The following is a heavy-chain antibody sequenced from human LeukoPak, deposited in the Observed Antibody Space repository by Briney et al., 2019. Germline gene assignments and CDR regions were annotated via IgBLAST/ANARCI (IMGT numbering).Heavy chain of an antibody. J-gene: IGHJ3*02. D-gene: IGHD2-21*01. CDR1: GGSVSSYY. CDR3: ARHLDSLGAFDI. CDR2: IHYSGST. V-gene: IGHV4-59*08. Sequence: SETLSLTCTVSGGSVSSYYWSWIRQPPGKGLGWIGYIHYSGSTNYNPSLKSRVTISVDTSKKQFPLKLSSVTAADTAVYYCARHLDSLGAFDIWGQGTMVTVSA.